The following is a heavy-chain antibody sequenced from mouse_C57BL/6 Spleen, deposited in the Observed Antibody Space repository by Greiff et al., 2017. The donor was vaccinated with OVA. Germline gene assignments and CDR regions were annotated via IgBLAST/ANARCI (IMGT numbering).Heavy chain of an antibody. CDR1: GYTFTSYW. V-gene: IGHV1-55*01. CDR3: ARGYYGSRYVAWFAY. D-gene: IGHD1-1*01. Sequence: QVQLQQPGAELVKPGASVKMSCKASGYTFTSYWITWVKQRPGQGLEWIGDIYPGSGSTNYNEKFKSKATLTVDTSSSTAYMQLSSLTSEDSAVYYGARGYYGSRYVAWFAYWGQGTLVTVSA. CDR2: IYPGSGST. J-gene: IGHJ3*01.